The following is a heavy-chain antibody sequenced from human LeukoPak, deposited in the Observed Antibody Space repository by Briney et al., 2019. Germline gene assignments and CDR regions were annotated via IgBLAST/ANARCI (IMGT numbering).Heavy chain of an antibody. Sequence: PSETLSLTCAVSGYSISSGYYWGWIRQPPGKGLEWIGSIYHSGSTYYNPSPKSRVTISVDTSKNQFSLKLSSVTAADTAVYYCARTQYYDFWSGYYGFRQTDAFDIWGRGTMVTVSS. CDR3: ARTQYYDFWSGYYGFRQTDAFDI. CDR2: IYHSGST. J-gene: IGHJ3*02. CDR1: GYSISSGYY. D-gene: IGHD3-3*01. V-gene: IGHV4-38-2*01.